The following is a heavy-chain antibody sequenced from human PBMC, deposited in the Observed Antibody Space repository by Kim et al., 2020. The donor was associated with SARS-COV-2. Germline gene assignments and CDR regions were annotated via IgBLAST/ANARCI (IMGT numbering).Heavy chain of an antibody. D-gene: IGHD1-26*01. CDR3: TSRWGGADLA. V-gene: IGHV3-49*03. CDR2: IRNKAYGGTT. J-gene: IGHJ4*02. CDR1: GFTFGDYT. Sequence: GGSLRLSCTASGFTFGDYTMSWFRQAPGKGLEWVGFIRNKAYGGTTEYAASVKGRFTISRDDSKSIAYLQMNSLKTEDTAVYYCTSRWGGADLAGGQGTLVTVSS.